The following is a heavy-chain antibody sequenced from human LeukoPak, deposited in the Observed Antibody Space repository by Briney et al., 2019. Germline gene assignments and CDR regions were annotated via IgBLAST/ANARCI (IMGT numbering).Heavy chain of an antibody. J-gene: IGHJ4*02. CDR2: IYSGGTT. D-gene: IGHD3-22*01. V-gene: IGHV3-53*01. Sequence: GGSLRLSCAASGFTVSSNYMSWVRQALGKGLEWVSVIYSGGTTYYADSVKGRFTISRDNAKNSLYLQMNSLRAEDTAVYHCATVYYDSGAYGDLDSWGQGTPVTVSS. CDR1: GFTVSSNY. CDR3: ATVYYDSGAYGDLDS.